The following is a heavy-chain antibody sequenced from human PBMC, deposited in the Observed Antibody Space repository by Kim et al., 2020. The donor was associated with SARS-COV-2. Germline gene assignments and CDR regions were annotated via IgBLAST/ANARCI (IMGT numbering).Heavy chain of an antibody. J-gene: IGHJ4*02. Sequence: SETLSLTCTVSGGSISSSSYYWGWIRQPPGKGLEWIGSIYYSGSTYYNPSLKSRVTISVDTSKNQFSLKLSSVTAADTAVYYCARHRTNWGRGGYWGQGTLVTVSS. CDR3: ARHRTNWGRGGY. D-gene: IGHD3-16*01. CDR1: GGSISSSSYY. CDR2: IYYSGST. V-gene: IGHV4-39*01.